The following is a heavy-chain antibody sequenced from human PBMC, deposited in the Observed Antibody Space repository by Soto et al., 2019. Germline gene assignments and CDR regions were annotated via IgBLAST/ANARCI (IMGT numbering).Heavy chain of an antibody. CDR3: ARERRNYYGSGSYYYGMDV. CDR2: INHSGST. D-gene: IGHD3-10*01. CDR1: GGSFSGYY. J-gene: IGHJ6*02. Sequence: SETLSLTCAVYGGSFSGYYWSWIRQPPGKGLEWIGEINHSGSTNYNPSLKSRVTISVDTSKNQFSLKLSSVTAADTAVYYCARERRNYYGSGSYYYGMDVWGQGTTVTVSS. V-gene: IGHV4-34*01.